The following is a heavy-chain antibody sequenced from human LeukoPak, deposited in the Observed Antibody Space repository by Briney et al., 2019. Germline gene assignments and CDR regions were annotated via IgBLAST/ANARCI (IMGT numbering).Heavy chain of an antibody. J-gene: IGHJ4*02. CDR1: GGSFSGYY. D-gene: IGHD5-18*01. CDR2: INHSGST. V-gene: IGHV4-34*01. CDR3: ARGPGYSYTPTDY. Sequence: SETLSLTCAVYGGSFSGYYWSWIRQPPGKGLEWIGEINHSGSTNYNPSLKSRVTISVDTSKNQFSLKLSSVTAADTAVYYCARGPGYSYTPTDYWGQGTLVTVSS.